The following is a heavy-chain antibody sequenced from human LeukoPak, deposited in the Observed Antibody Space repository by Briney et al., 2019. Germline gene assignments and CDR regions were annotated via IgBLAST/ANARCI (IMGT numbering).Heavy chain of an antibody. CDR1: GYSISSGYY. Sequence: SETLSLTCTVSGYSISSGYYWGWIRQPPGKGLEWIGSIYHSGSTNYNPSLKSRVTISVDTSKNQFSLKLSSVTAADTAVYYCARGYGLRGSNYYYYMDVWGKGTTVTVSS. CDR2: IYHSGST. J-gene: IGHJ6*03. D-gene: IGHD5-12*01. CDR3: ARGYGLRGSNYYYYMDV. V-gene: IGHV4-38-2*02.